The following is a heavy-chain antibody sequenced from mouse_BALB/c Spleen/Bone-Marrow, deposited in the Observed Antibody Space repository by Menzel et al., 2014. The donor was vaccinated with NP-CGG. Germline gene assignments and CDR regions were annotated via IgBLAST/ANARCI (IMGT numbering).Heavy chain of an antibody. D-gene: IGHD2-3*01. CDR1: GDSIXSGY. V-gene: IGHV3-8*02. CDR2: ISYSGST. CDR3: ARYDGYYDWYFDV. J-gene: IGHJ1*01. Sequence: EVKLQESGPSLVKPSQTLSLTCSVTGDSIXSGYWNWIRKFPGNKLEYMGYISYSGSTYYNPSLKSRISITRDTSKNXYYLQLNSVTTEDTATYYCARYDGYYDWYFDVWGAGTTVTVSS.